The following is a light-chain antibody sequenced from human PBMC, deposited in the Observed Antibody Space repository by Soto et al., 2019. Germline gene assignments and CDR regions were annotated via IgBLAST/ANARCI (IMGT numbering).Light chain of an antibody. CDR1: ESVSSSY. J-gene: IGKJ1*01. V-gene: IGKV3-20*01. CDR2: GAS. Sequence: MVLPQAPGTLSLSPWERGNPSCRASESVSSSYLAWYQQKPGQAPRLLIYGASSRATGIPDRFSGSGSGTDFTLTISRLEPEDFAVYYCQQYGSSRTFGQGTKVDI. CDR3: QQYGSSRT.